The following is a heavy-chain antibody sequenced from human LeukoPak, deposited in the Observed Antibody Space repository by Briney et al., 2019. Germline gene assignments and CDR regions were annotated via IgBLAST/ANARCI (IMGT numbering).Heavy chain of an antibody. V-gene: IGHV3-72*01. J-gene: IGHJ3*02. CDR2: SRNKAYSYTT. Sequence: GGSLRLSCAVSGFTFSDHYMDWVRQAPGKGLEWVGRSRNKAYSYTTEYAASVKCRFTISRNDSKNSVYLQINSLKTEDTAVYYCARSYCTNGLCHAFDIWGQGTLVTVSS. CDR3: ARSYCTNGLCHAFDI. D-gene: IGHD2-8*01. CDR1: GFTFSDHY.